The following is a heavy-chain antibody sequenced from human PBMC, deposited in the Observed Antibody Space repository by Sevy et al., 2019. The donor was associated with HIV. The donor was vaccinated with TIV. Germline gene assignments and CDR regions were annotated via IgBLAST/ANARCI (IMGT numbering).Heavy chain of an antibody. J-gene: IGHJ4*02. CDR2: IYPDDSDI. D-gene: IGHD3-22*01. CDR3: ARRGYDSTGYPQYYFDN. V-gene: IGHV5-51*01. Sequence: GESLKISCKASGYRFTSYWIAWVRQMPGKGLEWMGIIYPDDSDIRYSPSLQGQVTISVDKSISTAYLQWSSLKASDTAMYFCARRGYDSTGYPQYYFDNWGQRTLVTVSS. CDR1: GYRFTSYW.